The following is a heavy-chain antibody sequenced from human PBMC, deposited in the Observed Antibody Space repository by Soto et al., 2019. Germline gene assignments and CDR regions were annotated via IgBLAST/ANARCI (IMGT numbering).Heavy chain of an antibody. Sequence: QVQLVESGGGLVEPGGSLRLSCAISGFSFSDYFMSWIRQAPGKGLEWISEISSSGGATYYSDSLKGRFTISRDNVKDILYLEMNSLRPDDTAVYYCARTRFHYGVYWGQGAPVTVS. CDR2: ISSSGGAT. CDR1: GFSFSDYF. CDR3: ARTRFHYGVY. D-gene: IGHD2-8*01. J-gene: IGHJ4*02. V-gene: IGHV3-11*01.